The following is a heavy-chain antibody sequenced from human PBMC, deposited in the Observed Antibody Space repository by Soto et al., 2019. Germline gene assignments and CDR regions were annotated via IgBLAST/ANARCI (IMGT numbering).Heavy chain of an antibody. V-gene: IGHV3-66*04. CDR2: IYSGGSK. D-gene: IGHD5-12*01. Sequence: PGGSLRLSCAASGLTVSSNYMNWVRQAPGKGLEWVSVIYSGGSKYYADSAKGRFTISRDNSKNTLYLQMNSLRAEDTAVYYCASQYGGYGWFDTWGQGTPVTVSS. CDR1: GLTVSSNY. CDR3: ASQYGGYGWFDT. J-gene: IGHJ5*02.